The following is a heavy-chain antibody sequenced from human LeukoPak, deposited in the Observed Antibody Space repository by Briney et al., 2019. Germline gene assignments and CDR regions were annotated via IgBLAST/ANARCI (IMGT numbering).Heavy chain of an antibody. CDR1: GGTFSSYA. CDR3: ARTRMNYYDNPGFDY. J-gene: IGHJ4*02. Sequence: GSSVKVSCKASGGTFSSYAISWVRQAPGQGLEWMGGIIPIFGTANYAQKFQGRVTITKDESTSTAYMELSSLRSEDTAVYYCARTRMNYYDNPGFDYWGQGTLVTVSS. D-gene: IGHD3-22*01. CDR2: IIPIFGTA. V-gene: IGHV1-69*05.